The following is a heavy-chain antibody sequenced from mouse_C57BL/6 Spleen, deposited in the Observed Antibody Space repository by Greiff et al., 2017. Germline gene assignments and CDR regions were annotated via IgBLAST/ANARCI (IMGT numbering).Heavy chain of an antibody. D-gene: IGHD2-1*01. CDR1: GYAFSSSW. CDR3: AKDGNYVFDY. V-gene: IGHV1-82*01. J-gene: IGHJ2*01. Sequence: QVQLQQSGPELVKPGASVKISCKASGYAFSSSWMNWVKQRPGKGLEWIGRIYPGDGDTNYNGKFKGKATLTADKSSSTAYMQLSSLTSEDSAVXFCAKDGNYVFDYWGQGTTLTVSS. CDR2: IYPGDGDT.